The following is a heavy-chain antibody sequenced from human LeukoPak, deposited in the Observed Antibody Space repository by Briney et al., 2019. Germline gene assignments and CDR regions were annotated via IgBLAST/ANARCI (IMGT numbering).Heavy chain of an antibody. J-gene: IGHJ4*02. Sequence: GGSLRLSCAASGFTFSSYALSWVRPAPGKGLEWVSTLSGSGVSTYYADSVKGRFTISRDNSKNTLYLPMNSLRAEDTAVYYCAKDLGAAAAPFDYWGQGTLVTVSS. D-gene: IGHD6-13*01. CDR1: GFTFSSYA. CDR3: AKDLGAAAAPFDY. CDR2: LSGSGVST. V-gene: IGHV3-23*01.